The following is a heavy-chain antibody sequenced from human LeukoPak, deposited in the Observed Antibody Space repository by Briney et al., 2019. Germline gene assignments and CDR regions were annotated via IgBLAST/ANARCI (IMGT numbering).Heavy chain of an antibody. Sequence: GRSLRLSCAASGFTFSSYGMHWVRQAPGKGLEWVAIIWSRGSEKYYADFVKGRFIISRDNSKNTLYLQMNSLRAEDTAVYYCAKEESGYHNAFDIWGQGTMVTVSS. CDR1: GFTFSSYG. J-gene: IGHJ3*02. V-gene: IGHV3-30*18. CDR2: IWSRGSEK. D-gene: IGHD3-3*01. CDR3: AKEESGYHNAFDI.